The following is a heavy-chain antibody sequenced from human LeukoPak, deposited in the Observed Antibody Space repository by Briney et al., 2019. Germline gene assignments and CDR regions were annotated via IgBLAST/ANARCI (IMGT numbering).Heavy chain of an antibody. CDR3: ARGPSGYHNT. J-gene: IGHJ4*02. V-gene: IGHV3-23*01. Sequence: GRSLRLSCAASGFIFSSHGMNWVRQAPGKGLEWVSGISPSGDITYYADSVKGRFTISRDNSRNTVYLQMNSLRAEDTAVYYCARGPSGYHNTGGQGTLVTVSS. CDR1: GFIFSSHG. CDR2: ISPSGDIT. D-gene: IGHD5-12*01.